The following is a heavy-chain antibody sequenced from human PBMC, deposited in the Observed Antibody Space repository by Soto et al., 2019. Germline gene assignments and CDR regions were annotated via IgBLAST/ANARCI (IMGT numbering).Heavy chain of an antibody. Sequence: PSETLSRTCTVAGGSISSYYWSWIRQPPGKGLEWIGYIYYSGSTNYNPSLKSRVTISVDTSKNQFSLKLSSVTAADTAVYYCARGTTVADWFDPWGQGTLVTVSS. J-gene: IGHJ5*02. CDR3: ARGTTVADWFDP. V-gene: IGHV4-59*01. D-gene: IGHD4-17*01. CDR2: IYYSGST. CDR1: GGSISSYY.